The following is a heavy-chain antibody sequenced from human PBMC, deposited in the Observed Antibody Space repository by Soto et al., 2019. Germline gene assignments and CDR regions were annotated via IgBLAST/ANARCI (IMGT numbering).Heavy chain of an antibody. D-gene: IGHD6-13*01. CDR1: GGSISSGGYY. V-gene: IGHV4-31*03. Sequence: SETLSLTCTVSGGSISSGGYYWSWVRQHPGKGLEWIGYIYYSGSTYYNPSLKSRVTISVDTSKNQFSLKLSSVTAADTAVYYCAGAYSSSWYYFDYWGQGTLVTVSS. CDR2: IYYSGST. CDR3: AGAYSSSWYYFDY. J-gene: IGHJ4*02.